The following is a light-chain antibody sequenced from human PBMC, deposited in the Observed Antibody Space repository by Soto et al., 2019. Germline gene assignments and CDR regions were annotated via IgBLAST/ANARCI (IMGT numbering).Light chain of an antibody. CDR2: DAS. V-gene: IGKV3-11*01. J-gene: IGKJ5*01. Sequence: EIVLTQSPATLSLSSGERATLSCRASQSVSSYLAWYQQKPGQAPRLLIYDASNRATGIPARLSGSGSGTDFTLTISSLEPEDFAVYYCQQRSNWPSITFGQGTRLEIK. CDR1: QSVSSY. CDR3: QQRSNWPSIT.